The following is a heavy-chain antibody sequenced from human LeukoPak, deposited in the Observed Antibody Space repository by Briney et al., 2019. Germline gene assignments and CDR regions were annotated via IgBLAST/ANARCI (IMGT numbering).Heavy chain of an antibody. J-gene: IGHJ4*02. CDR3: AKGHGDWAGNYFDY. D-gene: IGHD4-17*01. V-gene: IGHV3-23*01. CDR2: ISGTGASI. Sequence: GGSLRLSCTASGFTFSIYGMSWVRQAPGKGLEWVAAISGTGASIHYADSVKGRFTISRDNSKNTLYLQIHTLRAEDTAIYYCAKGHGDWAGNYFDYWGQGTLVSVSS. CDR1: GFTFSIYG.